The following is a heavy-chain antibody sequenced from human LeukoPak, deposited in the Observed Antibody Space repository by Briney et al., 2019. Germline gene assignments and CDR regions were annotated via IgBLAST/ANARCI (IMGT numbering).Heavy chain of an antibody. CDR1: GGTFSSYA. CDR2: INPIFGTA. D-gene: IGHD2-8*01. CDR3: AREGYCTNGVCLGEFFDL. V-gene: IGHV1-69*05. Sequence: SVKVSCKASGGTFSSYAISWVRQAPGQGVEWVGGINPIFGTANYAQKFQGRVTITTDESTSTAYMELSSLRSEDTAVCYCAREGYCTNGVCLGEFFDLWGRGTLVTVSS. J-gene: IGHJ2*01.